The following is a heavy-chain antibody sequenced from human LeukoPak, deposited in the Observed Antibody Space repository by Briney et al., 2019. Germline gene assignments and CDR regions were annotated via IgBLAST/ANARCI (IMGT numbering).Heavy chain of an antibody. V-gene: IGHV3-21*01. CDR1: GFTFSSHS. CDR2: ISSSSSYI. J-gene: IGHJ4*02. Sequence: GGSLRLSCAASGFTFSSHSLNWVRQAPGKGLEWVSSISSSSSYIYYADSVKGRFTISRDNAKKSLYLQMNSLRAEDTAVYYCARSDGGFDYWGQGTLVTVSS. CDR3: ARSDGGFDY. D-gene: IGHD3-16*01.